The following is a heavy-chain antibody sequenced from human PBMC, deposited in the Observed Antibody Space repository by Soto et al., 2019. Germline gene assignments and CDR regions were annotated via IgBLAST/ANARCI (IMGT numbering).Heavy chain of an antibody. CDR1: GGSFSGYY. J-gene: IGHJ5*02. CDR3: ARGRAAAGTGSWFDP. CDR2: INHSGST. Sequence: PSETLSLTCAVYGGSFSGYYWSWIRQPPGKGLEWIGEINHSGSTNYNPSLKSRVTISVDTSKNQFSLKLSSVTAADTAVYYCARGRAAAGTGSWFDPWGQGTLVTVSS. V-gene: IGHV4-34*01. D-gene: IGHD6-13*01.